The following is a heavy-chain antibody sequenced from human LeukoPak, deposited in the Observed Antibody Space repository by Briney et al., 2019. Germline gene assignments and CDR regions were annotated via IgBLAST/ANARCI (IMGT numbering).Heavy chain of an antibody. CDR3: AKNAPLDY. V-gene: IGHV3-7*03. CDR1: GFPFSSYW. CDR2: IKQDGSEK. J-gene: IGHJ4*02. Sequence: PGGSLSLSCAASGFPFSSYWMSWVRQAPGKGLEWVANIKQDGSEKNYVDSVKGRFTISRDNAKNSLYLQMNSLRAEDTAVYYCAKNAPLDYWGQGTLVTVSS.